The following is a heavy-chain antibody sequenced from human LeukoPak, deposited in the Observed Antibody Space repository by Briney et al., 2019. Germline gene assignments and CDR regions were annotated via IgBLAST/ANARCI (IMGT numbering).Heavy chain of an antibody. CDR3: ARGPNGDYVSNWFDP. V-gene: IGHV3-53*01. CDR2: IYSGGST. D-gene: IGHD3-16*01. CDR1: GFTVSSNY. Sequence: PGGSLRLSCAASGFTVSSNYMSWVRQAPGKGLEWVSVIYSGGSTYYADSVKGRFTISRDNSKNTLYLQMNSLRAEDTAVYYCARGPNGDYVSNWFDPWGQGTLVTVSS. J-gene: IGHJ5*02.